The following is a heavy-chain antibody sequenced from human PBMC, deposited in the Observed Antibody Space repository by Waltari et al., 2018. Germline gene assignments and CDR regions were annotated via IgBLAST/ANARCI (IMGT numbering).Heavy chain of an antibody. D-gene: IGHD5-12*01. CDR1: GYSFTSYW. CDR2: SYPGASDT. CDR3: ARLSRDGYNYDGGFLNY. Sequence: EVQLVQSGAEVKKPGESLKISCKGSGYSFTSYWIGWVRQMPGKGLEWMWISYPGASDTRYSESVKGQVTISAYKSISTAYLQWSRLKASDTAMYYCARLSRDGYNYDGGFLNYWGQGTLVTVSS. V-gene: IGHV5-51*03. J-gene: IGHJ4*02.